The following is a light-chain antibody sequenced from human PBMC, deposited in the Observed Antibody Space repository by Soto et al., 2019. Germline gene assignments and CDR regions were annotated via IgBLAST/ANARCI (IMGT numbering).Light chain of an antibody. CDR1: SSDVGGYNY. Sequence: QSVLTQPASVSGSPGQSITISCTGTSSDVGGYNYVSWYQQHPGKAPKLMMHEVSNRPSGVSNRFSGSKSGNTASLTISGLQAEDEADYYCSSYTSGTPPVFGGGTKLTVL. CDR3: SSYTSGTPPV. V-gene: IGLV2-14*01. J-gene: IGLJ2*01. CDR2: EVS.